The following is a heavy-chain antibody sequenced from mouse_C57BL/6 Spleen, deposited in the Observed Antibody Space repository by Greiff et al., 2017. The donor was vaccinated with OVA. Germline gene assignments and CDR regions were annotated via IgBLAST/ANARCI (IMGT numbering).Heavy chain of an antibody. J-gene: IGHJ1*03. CDR2: LSDGGSYT. Sequence: EVQRVESGGGLVKPGGSLKLSCAASGFTFSSYAMSWVRQTPEKRLEWVATLSDGGSYTYYPDKCKGRFTIARDNAKNNLYLQRSHLKSEDTAMYYCARRGVTTVVAHWYFDVWGTGTTVTVSS. D-gene: IGHD1-1*01. CDR3: ARRGVTTVVAHWYFDV. V-gene: IGHV5-4*03. CDR1: GFTFSSYA.